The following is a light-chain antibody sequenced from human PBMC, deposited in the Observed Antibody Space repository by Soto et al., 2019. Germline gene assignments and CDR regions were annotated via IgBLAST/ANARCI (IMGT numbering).Light chain of an antibody. CDR2: EVS. Sequence: QSVLTQAASVSGSPGQSITISCTGTSGDVGGHNHVSWYQQHPGKAPRLIIYEVSDRPSGVSNRFSGSKSGHTASLTISGLQAEDEADYYCTSHRASGVFGTGTKVTAL. CDR3: TSHRASGV. CDR1: SGDVGGHNH. J-gene: IGLJ1*01. V-gene: IGLV2-14*01.